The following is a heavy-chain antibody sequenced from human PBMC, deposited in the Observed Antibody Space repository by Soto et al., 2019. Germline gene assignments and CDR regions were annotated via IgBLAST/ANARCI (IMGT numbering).Heavy chain of an antibody. Sequence: EMQLLESGGGLVQPGGSLRLSCAASGFTFSSFAMSWVRQAPGKGLDWVSAISGSGGSTYSADSVKGRFTISRDNSKNTLYLQMSSLRAEDTAVYYCARGNTAIDFWGQGTLVTVSS. CDR3: ARGNTAIDF. J-gene: IGHJ4*02. D-gene: IGHD5-18*01. CDR2: ISGSGGST. V-gene: IGHV3-23*01. CDR1: GFTFSSFA.